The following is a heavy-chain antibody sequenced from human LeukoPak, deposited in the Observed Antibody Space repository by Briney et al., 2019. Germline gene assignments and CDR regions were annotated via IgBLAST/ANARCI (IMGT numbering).Heavy chain of an antibody. CDR2: IYHSGST. Sequence: TSETLSLTCAVSGGSISSSNWWSWVRQPPGKGLEWIGEIYHSGSTNYNPSLKSRVTISVDKSKNQFFLKLSSVTAADTAVYYCARKEDYGDYFDYWGQGTLVTVSS. V-gene: IGHV4-4*02. J-gene: IGHJ4*02. D-gene: IGHD4-17*01. CDR1: GGSISSSNW. CDR3: ARKEDYGDYFDY.